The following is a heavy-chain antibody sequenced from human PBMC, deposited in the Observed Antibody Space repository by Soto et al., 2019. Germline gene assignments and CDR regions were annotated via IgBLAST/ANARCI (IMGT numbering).Heavy chain of an antibody. J-gene: IGHJ4*02. V-gene: IGHV1-3*01. CDR2: INAGNGNT. CDR1: GYTFTTYS. D-gene: IGHD4-17*01. Sequence: QGPLVQSGAEVKKPGASVKVSCNASGYTFTTYSMHWVRQAPGQRLEWMGWINAGNGNTKYSQKFQGRVTITRDTSASTAYIELSSLRSEDTAVYYCARWIDYGYFDYWGQGTLVTVSS. CDR3: ARWIDYGYFDY.